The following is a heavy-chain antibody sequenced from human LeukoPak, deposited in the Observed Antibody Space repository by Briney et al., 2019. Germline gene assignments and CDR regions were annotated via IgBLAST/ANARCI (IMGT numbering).Heavy chain of an antibody. D-gene: IGHD2-15*01. Sequence: SETLSLTCTVSGDSISRSSSYWGWIRQPPGKGLEWIGSFQYGGATYYNPSLKSRVTKSVDTSKNQFSLKLNSVTAADTAVYYCARRVSDCSAGSCYSYFDPWGQGTLVTVSS. CDR2: FQYGGAT. CDR1: GDSISRSSSY. CDR3: ARRVSDCSAGSCYSYFDP. V-gene: IGHV4-39*01. J-gene: IGHJ5*02.